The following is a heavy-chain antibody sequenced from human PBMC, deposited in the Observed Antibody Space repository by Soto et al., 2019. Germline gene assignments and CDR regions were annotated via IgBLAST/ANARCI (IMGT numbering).Heavy chain of an antibody. D-gene: IGHD4-17*01. CDR3: ARRYGDYFDY. J-gene: IGHJ4*02. CDR2: VNDNGSS. V-gene: IGHV4-59*08. CDR1: GGSISSYY. Sequence: PSETLSLTCTVSGGSISSYYWSWIRQTPEKGLEWIGYVNDNGSSNYNPSLKSRVTISLDTSKSQFSLKLSSVTAADTAVYYCARRYGDYFDYWGQGTLVTVSS.